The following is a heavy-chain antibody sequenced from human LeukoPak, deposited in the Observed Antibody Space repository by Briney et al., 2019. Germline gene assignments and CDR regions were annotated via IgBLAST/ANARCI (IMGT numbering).Heavy chain of an antibody. CDR3: ARRTVAEA. V-gene: IGHV3-30*04. Sequence: GGSLRLSCAASGFTFSSYAMHWVRQAPGKGLEWVAVISYDGSNKYYADSVKGRFTISRDNSKNTLYLQMNSLRAEDTAVYYCARRTVAEAWGQGTLVTVSS. CDR1: GFTFSSYA. CDR2: ISYDGSNK. D-gene: IGHD6-19*01. J-gene: IGHJ5*02.